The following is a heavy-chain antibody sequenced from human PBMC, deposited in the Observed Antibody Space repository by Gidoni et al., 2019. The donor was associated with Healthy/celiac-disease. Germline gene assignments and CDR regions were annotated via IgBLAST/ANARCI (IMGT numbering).Heavy chain of an antibody. CDR2: IIPSFGTA. J-gene: IGHJ4*02. Sequence: QVQLVQSGAAVKKPGSSVKVSCKASGCPFSSYAISWVRQAPGQGLEWMGGIIPSFGTANYAQKFQGRVTITADESTSTAYMELSSLRSEDTAVYYCATSKGGTTGTRFDYWGQGTLVTVSS. CDR1: GCPFSSYA. CDR3: ATSKGGTTGTRFDY. D-gene: IGHD1-7*01. V-gene: IGHV1-69*01.